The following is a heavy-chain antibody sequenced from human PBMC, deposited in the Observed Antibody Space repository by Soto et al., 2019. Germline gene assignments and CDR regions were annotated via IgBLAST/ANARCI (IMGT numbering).Heavy chain of an antibody. J-gene: IGHJ4*02. CDR1: GFTFSSYS. D-gene: IGHD5-12*01. V-gene: IGHV3-48*02. Sequence: EVQLVESGGGLVQPGGSLRLSCAASGFTFSSYSMNWVRQAPGKGLEWVSYISSSSSTIYYADSVKGRFTISRDNAKNSLYLQMKSLRDEDTAVYYCARDGGWLLDYWGQGTLVTVSS. CDR2: ISSSSSTI. CDR3: ARDGGWLLDY.